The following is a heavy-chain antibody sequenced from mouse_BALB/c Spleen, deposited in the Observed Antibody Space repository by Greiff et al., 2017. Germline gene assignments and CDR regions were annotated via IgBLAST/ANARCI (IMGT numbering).Heavy chain of an antibody. CDR3: ARKFPLDYFDY. Sequence: QVQLQQSGPQLVRPGASVKISCKASGYSFTSYWMHWVKQRPGQGLEWIGMIDPSDSETRLNQKFKDKATLTVDKSSSTAYMQLSSPTSEDSAVHYCARKFPLDYFDYWGQGTTLTVSS. J-gene: IGHJ2*01. V-gene: IGHV1S126*01. CDR1: GYSFTSYW. CDR2: IDPSDSET.